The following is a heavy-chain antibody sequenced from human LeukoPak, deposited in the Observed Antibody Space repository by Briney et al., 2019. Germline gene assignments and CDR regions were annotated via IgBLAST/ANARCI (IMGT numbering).Heavy chain of an antibody. J-gene: IGHJ4*02. CDR2: IYTSGST. Sequence: SQTLSLTCTVSGGSISSGSYYWSWIRQPAGKGLEWIGRIYTSGSTNYNPSLKSRVTISVDTSKNQFSLKLSSVTAADTAVYYCARSTVVNNLDYWGQGTLVTVSS. CDR1: GGSISSGSYY. V-gene: IGHV4-61*02. D-gene: IGHD2-21*01. CDR3: ARSTVVNNLDY.